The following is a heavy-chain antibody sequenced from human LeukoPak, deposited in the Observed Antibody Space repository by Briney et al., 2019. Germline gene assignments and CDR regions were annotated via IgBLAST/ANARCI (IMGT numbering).Heavy chain of an antibody. CDR1: GFTFSSYA. Sequence: GGSLRLSCAASGFTFSSYAMSWVRQAPGKGLEWVSAISGSGGSTYYADSVKGRFTISRDNAKNSLYLQMNSLRAEDTAVYYCARVRTGIADAFDIWGQGTMVTVSS. J-gene: IGHJ3*02. V-gene: IGHV3-23*01. D-gene: IGHD6-13*01. CDR3: ARVRTGIADAFDI. CDR2: ISGSGGST.